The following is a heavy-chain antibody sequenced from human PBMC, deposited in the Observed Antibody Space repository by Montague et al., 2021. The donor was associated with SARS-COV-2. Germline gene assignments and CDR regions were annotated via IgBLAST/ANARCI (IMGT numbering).Heavy chain of an antibody. D-gene: IGHD5-18*01. J-gene: IGHJ4*02. V-gene: IGHV4-61*01. CDR1: GVSVNSGSYY. CDR2: VYYSGTT. Sequence: SETLSLTCSVSGVSVNSGSYYWSWIRQPPGKGLEWIGYVYYSGTTKYNPSLQSRVSISLDTSNNQFSLSLRSVTSADSAVYFCAREARGYSYGVFPGFDYWGLGVLVTVSS. CDR3: AREARGYSYGVFPGFDY.